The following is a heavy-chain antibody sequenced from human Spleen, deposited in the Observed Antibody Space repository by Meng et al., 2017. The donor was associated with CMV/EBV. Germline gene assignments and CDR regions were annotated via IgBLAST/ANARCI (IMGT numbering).Heavy chain of an antibody. CDR3: AADRLVFPAPSRLGGYRFPYGFDV. J-gene: IGHJ6*02. CDR1: GFTFSSSA. Sequence: SVKVSCKASGFTFSSSAVQWVRQARGERLEWVGWTVVGGSETDYAQKFQGRVTITTDMSTDTAYMELSSLRSEDTAVYYCAADRLVFPAPSRLGGYRFPYGFDVWGQGTTVTVSS. CDR2: TVVGGSET. V-gene: IGHV1-58*01. D-gene: IGHD2-2*01.